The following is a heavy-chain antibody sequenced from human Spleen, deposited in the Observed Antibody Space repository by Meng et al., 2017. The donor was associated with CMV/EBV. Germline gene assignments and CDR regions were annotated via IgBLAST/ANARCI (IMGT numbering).Heavy chain of an antibody. CDR2: ISAYNGNT. CDR1: GHTFTGYT. CDR3: ARGSLVPAAKLDY. V-gene: IGHV1-18*01. D-gene: IGHD2-2*01. J-gene: IGHJ4*02. Sequence: ASVKVSCKASGHTFTGYTMHWVQQAPGQGLEWMGWISAYNGNTNYAQKLQGRVTMTTDTSTGTAYMELRSLRSDDTAVYYCARGSLVPAAKLDYWGQGTLVTVSS.